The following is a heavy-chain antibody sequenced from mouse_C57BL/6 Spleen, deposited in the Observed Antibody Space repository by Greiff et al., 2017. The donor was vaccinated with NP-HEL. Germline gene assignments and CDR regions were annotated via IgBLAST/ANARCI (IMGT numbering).Heavy chain of an antibody. Sequence: VQLQQSGPGLVKPSQSLSLTCSVTGYSITSGYYWNWIRQFPGNKLEWMGYISYDGSNNYNPSLKNRISITRDTSKNQFFLKLNSVTTEDTATYYCARGNYGNLAWFAYWGQGTLVTVSA. CDR3: ARGNYGNLAWFAY. D-gene: IGHD2-1*01. V-gene: IGHV3-6*01. CDR2: ISYDGSN. CDR1: GYSITSGYY. J-gene: IGHJ3*01.